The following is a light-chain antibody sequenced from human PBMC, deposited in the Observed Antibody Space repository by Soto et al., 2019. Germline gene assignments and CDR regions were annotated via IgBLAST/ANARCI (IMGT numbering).Light chain of an antibody. CDR1: QSVSSY. J-gene: IGKJ1*01. V-gene: IGKV3-11*01. CDR2: DAS. Sequence: EIVLTQSPATLSLSPGERATLSCRASQSVSSYLAWYQQKPGQAPRLLIYDASNRATGIPDRFSGSGSGTDFTLTISRLEPEDFAVYYCQQRFNWPTFGQGTKVDIK. CDR3: QQRFNWPT.